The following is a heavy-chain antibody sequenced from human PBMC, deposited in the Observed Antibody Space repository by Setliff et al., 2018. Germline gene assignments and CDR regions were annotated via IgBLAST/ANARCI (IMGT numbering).Heavy chain of an antibody. D-gene: IGHD3-10*01. V-gene: IGHV1-18*01. CDR2: IKSYNGDT. CDR1: GVAFSSYA. J-gene: IGHJ5*02. CDR3: ARIGPSNWGIRGYNWLDP. Sequence: ASVKVSCKASGVAFSSYALTWVRQAPGQGLEWMGYIKSYNGDTYFARNLQGRLSMTTDASSSTAYMELTSLRSDDTAMYYCARIGPSNWGIRGYNWLDPWGQGTLVTVSS.